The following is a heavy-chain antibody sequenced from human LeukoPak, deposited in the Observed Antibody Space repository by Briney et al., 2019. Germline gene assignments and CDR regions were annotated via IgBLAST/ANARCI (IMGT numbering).Heavy chain of an antibody. V-gene: IGHV1-58*02. CDR2: IVVGSGNT. D-gene: IGHD2-2*01. Sequence: SVKVSCKASGFTFSSSAMHWVRQARGQRLEWIGWIVVGSGNTKYAQRLKERVTITRDMSTSTAYMELRSLRSDDTAVYYCARGFSVPAAPPKFDPWGQGTLVTVSS. CDR1: GFTFSSSA. CDR3: ARGFSVPAAPPKFDP. J-gene: IGHJ5*02.